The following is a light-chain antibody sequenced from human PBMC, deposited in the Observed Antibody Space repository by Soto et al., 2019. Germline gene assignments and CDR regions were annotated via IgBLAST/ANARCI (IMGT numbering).Light chain of an antibody. CDR1: QSISSW. V-gene: IGKV1-5*03. CDR3: QQYDNDSRT. J-gene: IGKJ1*01. Sequence: DIPMTQSPSTLSASVGDRVIITCRASQSISSWLAWYQQKPGKAPNLLIYKASTLKSGVPSRFSGSGSGTEFTLTISSLQPDDFATYYCQQYDNDSRTFGQGTKVEIK. CDR2: KAS.